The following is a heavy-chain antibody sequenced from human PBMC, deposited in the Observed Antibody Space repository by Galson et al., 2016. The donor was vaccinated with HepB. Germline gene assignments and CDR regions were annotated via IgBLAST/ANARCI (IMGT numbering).Heavy chain of an antibody. Sequence: WVRQAPGKGLEWVAGISYDENHNVQADSVKGRFTISRDNATNTLFLQMNSLRPQDTAVYFCAKGRERYYYDSTAFDYWGQGTLVTVSS. CDR2: ISYDENHN. CDR3: AKGRERYYYDSTAFDY. D-gene: IGHD3-22*01. J-gene: IGHJ4*02. V-gene: IGHV3-30-3*02.